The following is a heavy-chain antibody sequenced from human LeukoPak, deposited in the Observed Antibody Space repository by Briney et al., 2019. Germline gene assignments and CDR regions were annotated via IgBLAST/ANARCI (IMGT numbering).Heavy chain of an antibody. CDR3: AKDRNYYDPFDY. V-gene: IGHV3-30*02. CDR2: IRYDGSNK. D-gene: IGHD3-22*01. J-gene: IGHJ4*01. CDR1: GFTFSSYG. Sequence: PGGSLRLSCAASGFTFSSYGMHWVRQAPGKGLEWVAFIRYDGSNKYYADSVKGRFTISRDNSKNTLYLQMNSLRAEDTAVYYCAKDRNYYDPFDYWGHGTLVTVSS.